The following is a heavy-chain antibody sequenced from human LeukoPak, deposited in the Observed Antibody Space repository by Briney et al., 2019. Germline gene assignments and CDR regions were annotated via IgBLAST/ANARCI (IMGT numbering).Heavy chain of an antibody. CDR1: GFTFSSYW. V-gene: IGHV3-7*01. D-gene: IGHD2-2*01. Sequence: GGSLRLSCAASGFTFSSYWMSWVRQAPGKGLEWVANIKQDGSEKYYVDSVKGRFTVSRDISKNTVYLQMNGLKAEDTAVYYCARDDCSTTPCYAYWGQGTLVTVSS. CDR2: IKQDGSEK. CDR3: ARDDCSTTPCYAY. J-gene: IGHJ4*02.